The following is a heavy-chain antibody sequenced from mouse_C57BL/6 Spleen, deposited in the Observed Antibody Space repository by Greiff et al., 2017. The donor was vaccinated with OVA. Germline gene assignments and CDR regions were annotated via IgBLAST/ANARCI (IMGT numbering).Heavy chain of an antibody. CDR1: GFTFSSYA. D-gene: IGHD3-2*02. J-gene: IGHJ3*01. CDR3: TSDSSGSFAY. CDR2: ISSGGDYI. V-gene: IGHV5-9-1*02. Sequence: EVQRVESGAGLVKPGGSLKLSCAASGFTFSSYAMSWVRQTPEKRLEWVAYISSGGDYIYYADTVKGRFTISRDNARNTLYLQMSSLKSEDTAMYYCTSDSSGSFAYWGQGTLVTVSA.